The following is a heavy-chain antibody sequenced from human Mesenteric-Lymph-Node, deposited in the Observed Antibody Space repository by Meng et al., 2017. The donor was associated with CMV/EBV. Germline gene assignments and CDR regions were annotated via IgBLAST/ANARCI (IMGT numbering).Heavy chain of an antibody. CDR3: ARVYYDFWSDLHYFDY. Sequence: SVKVSCKASGGTFSSYAISWVRQAPGQGLEWMGGIIPIFGTANYAQKFQGRVTITTDESTSTAYMELSSLRSEDTAVYYCARVYYDFWSDLHYFDYWGQGTLVTVSS. D-gene: IGHD3-3*01. V-gene: IGHV1-69*05. J-gene: IGHJ4*02. CDR1: GGTFSSYA. CDR2: IIPIFGTA.